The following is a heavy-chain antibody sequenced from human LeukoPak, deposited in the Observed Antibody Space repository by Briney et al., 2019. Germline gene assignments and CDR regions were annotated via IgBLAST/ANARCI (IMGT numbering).Heavy chain of an antibody. Sequence: GGSLRLSCAAYGFTFSSYAMSWVRQAPGKGLEWVANIRPDGSEKYYVDSVKGRFSISRDNAKRSMYVQMNSLTGEDTAVYYCARGGQLAGRFGAWGQGTLVTVTS. CDR3: ARGGQLAGRFGA. CDR1: GFTFSSYA. D-gene: IGHD1-1*01. CDR2: IRPDGSEK. J-gene: IGHJ5*02. V-gene: IGHV3-7*01.